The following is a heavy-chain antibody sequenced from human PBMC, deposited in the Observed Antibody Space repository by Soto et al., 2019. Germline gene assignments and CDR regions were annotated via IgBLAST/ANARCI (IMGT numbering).Heavy chain of an antibody. D-gene: IGHD3-16*01. J-gene: IGHJ4*02. V-gene: IGHV1-69*01. CDR2: IIPIHGTT. CDR1: GGSLTSYP. CDR3: ARGWGLLS. Sequence: QMEQSGAEVRKPGSSVKVSCKPSGGSLTSYPMAWVRQAPGQGFEWMGGIIPIHGTTEYAQKVQGRGTITADESTNRATLELPGLPSEDTAVYYCARGWGLLSWGQGPLVTVSS.